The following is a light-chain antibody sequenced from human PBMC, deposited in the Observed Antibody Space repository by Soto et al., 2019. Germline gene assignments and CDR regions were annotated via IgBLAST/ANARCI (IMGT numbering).Light chain of an antibody. CDR1: QGISSW. CDR2: AAS. CDR3: QRANSFPRT. V-gene: IGKV1-12*01. J-gene: IGKJ1*01. Sequence: DIQMTQSPSSVSASVGDRVTITCRASQGISSWLAWYQQKPGKDPKLLIYAASSLQSGVPSRFSGSGSETDFTLPISRLQPADFATFYCQRANSFPRTFGQGTKVEIK.